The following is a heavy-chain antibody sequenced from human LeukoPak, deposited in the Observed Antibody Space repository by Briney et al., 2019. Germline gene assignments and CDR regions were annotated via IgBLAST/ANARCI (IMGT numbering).Heavy chain of an antibody. V-gene: IGHV3-7*01. Sequence: ETLSLTCTVSGGSISSSSYYWGWIRQPPGKGLEWVANIKQDGSEKYYVDSVKGRFAISRDNAKNSLYLQMNSLRAEDTAVYYCARDRSLGYWGQGTLVTVSS. CDR3: ARDRSLGY. CDR1: GGSISSSSYY. J-gene: IGHJ4*02. CDR2: IKQDGSEK.